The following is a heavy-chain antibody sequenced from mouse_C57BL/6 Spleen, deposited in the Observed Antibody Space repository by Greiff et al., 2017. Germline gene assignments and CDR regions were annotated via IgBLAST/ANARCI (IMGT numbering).Heavy chain of an antibody. CDR2: IYPGSGST. J-gene: IGHJ4*01. CDR3: ASSDGYPYCAMDD. V-gene: IGHV1-55*01. CDR1: GYTFTSYW. D-gene: IGHD2-3*01. Sequence: VQLQQSGAELVKPGASVKMSCKASGYTFTSYWITWVKQRPGQGLEWIGDIYPGSGSTNYNEKFKSKATLTVDTSSSTAYMQLSSLTSEDSAVYYCASSDGYPYCAMDDWGQGTSVTVAS.